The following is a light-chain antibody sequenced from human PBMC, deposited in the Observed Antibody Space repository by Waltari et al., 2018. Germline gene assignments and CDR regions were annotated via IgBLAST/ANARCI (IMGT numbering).Light chain of an antibody. Sequence: TQDPAVSVAMGQTVRITCQTDSLRSYYASWYQQRPGQAPILIMYDKNNRPSGVPDRFSGSSSDNTASLTITGAQAEDEGHYYCHSRDASGVGGTFGGGTKLTVL. CDR2: DKN. V-gene: IGLV3-19*01. CDR3: HSRDASGVGGT. J-gene: IGLJ2*01. CDR1: SLRSYY.